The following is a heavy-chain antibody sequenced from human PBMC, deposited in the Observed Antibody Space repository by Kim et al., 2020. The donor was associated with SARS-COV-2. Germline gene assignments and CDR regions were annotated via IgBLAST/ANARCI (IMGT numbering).Heavy chain of an antibody. Sequence: GRFPISRDNAKNSLYLQMNSLRAEDTAVYYCARDPSAGIAAAGTVGWFDPWGQGTLVTVSS. V-gene: IGHV3-11*05. CDR3: ARDPSAGIAAAGTVGWFDP. D-gene: IGHD6-13*01. J-gene: IGHJ5*02.